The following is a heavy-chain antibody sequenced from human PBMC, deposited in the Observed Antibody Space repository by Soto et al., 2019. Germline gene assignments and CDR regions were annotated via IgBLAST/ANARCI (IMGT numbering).Heavy chain of an antibody. Sequence: PGESLKISCKGSGYSFTSYLIGWGRQMPGKGLEWMGIIYPGDSDTRYSPSFQGQVTISADKSISTAYVQWSSLKASDAAMYFCARAAVLTIVLPPDAFDIWGQGTLVTVSS. CDR2: IYPGDSDT. J-gene: IGHJ3*02. CDR3: ARAAVLTIVLPPDAFDI. V-gene: IGHV5-51*01. D-gene: IGHD3-22*01. CDR1: GYSFTSYL.